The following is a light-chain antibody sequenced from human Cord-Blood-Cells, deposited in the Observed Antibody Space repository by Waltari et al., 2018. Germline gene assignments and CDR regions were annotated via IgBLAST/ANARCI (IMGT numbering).Light chain of an antibody. CDR2: DVS. CDR3: SSYTSSSTWV. CDR1: SSDVGGYNY. Sequence: QSALTQPRSVSGSPGQSVTISCTGTSSDVGGYNYVSWYQQHPGKAPQLMIYDVSKRPSGVPDRFSGSKSGNTASLTISGLQAEDEADYYCSSYTSSSTWVFGGGTKLTVL. V-gene: IGLV2-11*01. J-gene: IGLJ3*02.